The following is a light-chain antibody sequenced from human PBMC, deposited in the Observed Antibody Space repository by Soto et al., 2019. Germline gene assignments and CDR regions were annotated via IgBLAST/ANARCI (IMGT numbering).Light chain of an antibody. V-gene: IGLV2-14*01. Sequence: QSALTQPASVSGSPGQSITISCTGTSSDVGGYNYVSWHQQHPGKAPKLMIYDVSNRPSGVSNRFSGSKSGNTASLTISGLQAEDEADYYCSSYTRSNTRLFGGGTQLTVL. CDR2: DVS. CDR3: SSYTRSNTRL. J-gene: IGLJ2*01. CDR1: SSDVGGYNY.